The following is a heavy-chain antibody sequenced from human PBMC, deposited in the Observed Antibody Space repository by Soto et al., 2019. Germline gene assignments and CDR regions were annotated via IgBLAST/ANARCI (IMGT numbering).Heavy chain of an antibody. CDR2: IIPILGIA. D-gene: IGHD3-16*01. CDR3: ARELSKGEPYVDYYYYYMDV. CDR1: GGTFSSYT. Sequence: GASVKVSCQASGGTFSSYTISWVRQAPGQGLEWMGRIIPILGIANYAQKFQGRVTITADKSTSTAYMELSSLRSEDTAVYYCARELSKGEPYVDYYYYYMDVWGKGTTVTVSS. V-gene: IGHV1-69*04. J-gene: IGHJ6*03.